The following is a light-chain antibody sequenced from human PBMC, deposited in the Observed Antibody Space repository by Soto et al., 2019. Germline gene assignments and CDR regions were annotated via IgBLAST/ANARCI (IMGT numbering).Light chain of an antibody. CDR3: SSYAGSLYV. Sequence: QSALTQPPCASGSPGQSATISSTGTSSDVGDYNYVSWYQQHPGKAPKLMIYEVSKRPSGVPDRFSGSKSGNTASLTVSGLQAEDEADYYCSSYAGSLYVFGTGTQLTVL. J-gene: IGLJ1*01. V-gene: IGLV2-8*01. CDR1: SSDVGDYNY. CDR2: EVS.